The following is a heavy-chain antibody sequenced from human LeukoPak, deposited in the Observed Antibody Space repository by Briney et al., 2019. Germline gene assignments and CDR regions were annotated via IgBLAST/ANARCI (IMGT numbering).Heavy chain of an antibody. CDR2: IKSKTDGETT. J-gene: IGHJ4*02. Sequence: GGSLRLSCAASGFTFSNAWMSWVRQAPGKGLEWVGRIKSKTDGETTDYAAPVKGRFTISRDDSKNTLYLQMNSLKTEDTAVYYCTTLIVVVTDLADYWGQGTLVTVSS. V-gene: IGHV3-15*01. CDR1: GFTFSNAW. D-gene: IGHD2-21*02. CDR3: TTLIVVVTDLADY.